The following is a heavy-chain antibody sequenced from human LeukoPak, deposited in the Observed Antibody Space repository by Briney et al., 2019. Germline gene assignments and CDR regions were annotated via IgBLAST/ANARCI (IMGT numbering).Heavy chain of an antibody. CDR2: VSYDGSNK. V-gene: IGHV3-30*18. CDR3: AKSDGYCSGGSCYNYYYYYGMDV. Sequence: GGSLRLSYAASGFTFSSYGMHWVRQAPGKGLEWVAVVSYDGSNKYYADSVKGRFTISRDNSKNTLYLQMNSLRAEDTAVYYCAKSDGYCSGGSCYNYYYYYGMDVWGQGTTVTVSS. D-gene: IGHD2-15*01. CDR1: GFTFSSYG. J-gene: IGHJ6*02.